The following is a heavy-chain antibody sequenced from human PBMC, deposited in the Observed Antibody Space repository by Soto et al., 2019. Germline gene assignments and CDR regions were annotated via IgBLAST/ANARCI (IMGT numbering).Heavy chain of an antibody. CDR2: INHSGST. CDR1: GGSFIGYY. V-gene: IGHV4-34*01. D-gene: IGHD6-19*01. CDR3: AREVAGGYYFDY. J-gene: IGHJ4*02. Sequence: SETLSLTCAVYGGSFIGYYWSWIRQPPGKGLEWIGEINHSGSTNYNPSLKSRVTISVDTSKNQISLKLSSVTAADTAVYYCAREVAGGYYFDYWGQGTLVTVSS.